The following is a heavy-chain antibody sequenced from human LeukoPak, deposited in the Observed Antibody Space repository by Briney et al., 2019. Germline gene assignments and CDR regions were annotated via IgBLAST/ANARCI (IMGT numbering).Heavy chain of an antibody. D-gene: IGHD6-6*01. CDR3: ASLVPSNWFDP. J-gene: IGHJ5*02. CDR2: IYHSGST. CDR1: GGSISSSNW. V-gene: IGHV4-4*02. Sequence: SETLSLTCAVSGGSISSSNWWSWVRQPPGKGLEWIGEIYHSGSTNYNPSLKSRVTISVDTSKNQFSLKLSSVTAADTAVYYCASLVPSNWFDPWGQGTLVTVSS.